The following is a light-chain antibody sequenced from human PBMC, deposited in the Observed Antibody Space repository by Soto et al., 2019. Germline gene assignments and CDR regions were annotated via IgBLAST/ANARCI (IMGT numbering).Light chain of an antibody. Sequence: QSALTQPPSASGSPGQSVTISCTGTSSDVGGYNYVSWYQQHPGKAPKLIISEVSKRPSGVPVRFSGSKSGNTASLTVSGLQAEDEADYYCNSYAGSFNWVFGGGTKLTVL. CDR2: EVS. V-gene: IGLV2-8*01. J-gene: IGLJ2*01. CDR3: NSYAGSFNWV. CDR1: SSDVGGYNY.